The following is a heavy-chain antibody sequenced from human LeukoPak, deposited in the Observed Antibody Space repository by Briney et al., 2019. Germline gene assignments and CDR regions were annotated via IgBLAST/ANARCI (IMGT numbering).Heavy chain of an antibody. CDR1: GGSISTYY. J-gene: IGHJ4*02. CDR3: ARYNYNFYFDY. D-gene: IGHD1-1*01. V-gene: IGHV4-59*01. Sequence: SETLSLTCTVSGGSISTYYWSWIRQPPGKGLEWIGYIYYSGSTNYNPSLKSRVTISVDTSKNQSSLKLSSVTAADTAVYYCARYNYNFYFDYWGQGTLVTVSS. CDR2: IYYSGST.